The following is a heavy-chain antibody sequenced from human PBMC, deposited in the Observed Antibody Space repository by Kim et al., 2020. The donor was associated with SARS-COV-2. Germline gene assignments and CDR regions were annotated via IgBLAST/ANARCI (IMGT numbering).Heavy chain of an antibody. V-gene: IGHV4-31*03. D-gene: IGHD2-2*01. CDR2: IYYSGST. Sequence: SETLSLTCTVSGGSISSGGYYWSWIRQHPGKGLEWIGYIYYSGSTYYNPSLKSRVTISVDTSKNQFSLKLSSVTAADTAVYYCARAPQPGRNAFDIWGQGTMVTVSS. CDR1: GGSISSGGYY. J-gene: IGHJ3*02. CDR3: ARAPQPGRNAFDI.